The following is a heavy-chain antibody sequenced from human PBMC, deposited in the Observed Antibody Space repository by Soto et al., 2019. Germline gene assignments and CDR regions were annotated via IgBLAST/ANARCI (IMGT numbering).Heavy chain of an antibody. Sequence: ASVKVSCKASGYTFTGYYMHWVRQAPGQGLEWMGWINPNSGGTNYAQKFQGWVTMTRDTSISTAYMELSRLRSDDTAVYYCARNGVGIAARPYWYFDLWGRGTLVTVSS. CDR3: ARNGVGIAARPYWYFDL. D-gene: IGHD6-6*01. CDR2: INPNSGGT. CDR1: GYTFTGYY. V-gene: IGHV1-2*04. J-gene: IGHJ2*01.